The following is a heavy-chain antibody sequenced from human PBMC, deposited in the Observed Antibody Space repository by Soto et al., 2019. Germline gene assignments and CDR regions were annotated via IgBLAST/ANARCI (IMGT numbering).Heavy chain of an antibody. V-gene: IGHV4-39*01. J-gene: IGHJ6*02. CDR2: IYYSGST. CDR3: ARHSLSIVVVPARDYGMDV. Sequence: SETLSLTCTVSGVSISSGGYYWSWIRQHPGKGLEWIGYIYYSGSTYYNPSLKSRVTISVDTSKNQFSLKLSSVTAPDTAVYYCARHSLSIVVVPARDYGMDVWGQGTTVTVSS. D-gene: IGHD2-2*01. CDR1: GVSISSGGYY.